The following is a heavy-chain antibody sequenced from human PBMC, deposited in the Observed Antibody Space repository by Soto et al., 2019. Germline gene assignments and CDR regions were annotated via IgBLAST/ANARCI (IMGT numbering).Heavy chain of an antibody. CDR3: AKDDS. V-gene: IGHV3-30*18. CDR2: ISYDGSNK. J-gene: IGHJ4*02. CDR1: GFTFSSYG. Sequence: QVQLVESGGGVVQPGRSLRLSCAASGFTFSSYGMHWVRQAPGKGLEWVAVISYDGSNKYYADSVKGRFTISRDNSKNTLYLQMNSLRAEDTAVYYCAKDDSWGQGTLVTVSS.